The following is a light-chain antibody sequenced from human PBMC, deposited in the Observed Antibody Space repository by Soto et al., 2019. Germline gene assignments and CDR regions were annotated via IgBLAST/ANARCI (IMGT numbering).Light chain of an antibody. CDR2: DVS. Sequence: QSVLTQPRSVSGSPGQSVTISCTGTSSDVGTYNYVSWYQQHPGKAPKLMIYDVSQRPSGVPDLFSGSKSGNTASLTISGLQAEDVSDYYCCSYAGRYTSVFGGGTKLTVL. CDR3: CSYAGRYTSV. CDR1: SSDVGTYNY. V-gene: IGLV2-11*01. J-gene: IGLJ2*01.